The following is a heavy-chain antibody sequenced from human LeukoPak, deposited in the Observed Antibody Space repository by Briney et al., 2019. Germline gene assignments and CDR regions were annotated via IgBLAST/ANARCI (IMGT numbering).Heavy chain of an antibody. Sequence: SETLSLTCTVSGGSISSYYWSWIRQPPGKGLEWIGYIYYTGSTNYNPSLKSRVTISVDTSKNQFSLKLSSVTAADTAVYYCARGVVVVAAQYYYYYYMDVWGKGTTVTVSS. V-gene: IGHV4-59*12. D-gene: IGHD2-15*01. CDR1: GGSISSYY. CDR2: IYYTGST. J-gene: IGHJ6*03. CDR3: ARGVVVVAAQYYYYYYMDV.